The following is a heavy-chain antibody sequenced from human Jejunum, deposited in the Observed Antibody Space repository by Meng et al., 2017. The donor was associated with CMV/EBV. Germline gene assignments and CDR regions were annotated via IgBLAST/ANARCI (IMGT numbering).Heavy chain of an antibody. CDR3: AKAESSAWYSSDH. J-gene: IGHJ4*02. CDR1: GFPFNPSA. CDR2: IYSGGSTT. Sequence: SGFPFNPSAMSWVRPAPGKGLEWVSVIYSGGSTTYYADSVKGRFTISRDNSKNTLYLQMNSLRAEDTAIYYCAKAESSAWYSSDHWGQGTLVTVSS. V-gene: IGHV3-23*03. D-gene: IGHD2-21*01.